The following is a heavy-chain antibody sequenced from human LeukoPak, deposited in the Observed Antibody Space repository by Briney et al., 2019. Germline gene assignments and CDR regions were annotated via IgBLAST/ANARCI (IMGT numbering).Heavy chain of an antibody. V-gene: IGHV4-31*03. CDR3: ARDYYDSSGPPV. CDR2: IYYSGST. J-gene: IGHJ6*02. Sequence: SQTLSLTCTVSGGSISSGGHYWSWIRQHPGKGLEWIGYIYYSGSTYYNPSLKSRLTMSVDTSKNQFSLKLSSVTAADTAVYYCARDYYDSSGPPVWGQGTTVTASS. CDR1: GGSISSGGHY. D-gene: IGHD3-22*01.